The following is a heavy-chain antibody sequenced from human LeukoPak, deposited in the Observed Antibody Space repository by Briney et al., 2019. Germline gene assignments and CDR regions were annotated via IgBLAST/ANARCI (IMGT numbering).Heavy chain of an antibody. V-gene: IGHV3-48*04. J-gene: IGHJ6*03. CDR1: GFTVSGVS. D-gene: IGHD2-2*01. Sequence: GGSLRLSCAASGFTVSGVSMNSVRQAPGKGLEWVSYIRRSGSTIYYADSVKGRFTISRDNAKNSLHLQMYSLRAEDTAVYYCARGVPATTCYYYYYLDVWGKGSTVTVSS. CDR3: ARGVPATTCYYYYYLDV. CDR2: IRRSGSTI.